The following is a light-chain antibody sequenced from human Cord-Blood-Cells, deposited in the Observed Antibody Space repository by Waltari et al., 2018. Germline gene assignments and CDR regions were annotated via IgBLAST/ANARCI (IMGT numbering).Light chain of an antibody. V-gene: IGLV2-14*01. Sequence: QSALTQPAPVSGSPVQSITISCTGTSSDVAGSNYVLCYQQHPGKAPKLMIYDVINRPSGVSTRFSGSKSGNTASLTISGLQAEDEADYYCSSYTSSSTRVFGGGTKLTVL. CDR3: SSYTSSSTRV. CDR2: DVI. CDR1: SSDVAGSNY. J-gene: IGLJ2*01.